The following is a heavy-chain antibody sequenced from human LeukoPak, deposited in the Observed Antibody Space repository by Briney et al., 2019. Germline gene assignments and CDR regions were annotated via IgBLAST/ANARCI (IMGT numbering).Heavy chain of an antibody. V-gene: IGHV4-34*01. CDR3: ATYSTGFDI. J-gene: IGHJ3*02. CDR2: INHSGYT. D-gene: IGHD6-19*01. Sequence: SETLSLTCAVSGESFSDYYWSWVRQPPGKGLEWIGEINHSGYTDYNPPLKSRVTISVDTSKKQFSLKLSSVTAADTAVYYCATYSTGFDIWGQGTVVTVSS. CDR1: GESFSDYY.